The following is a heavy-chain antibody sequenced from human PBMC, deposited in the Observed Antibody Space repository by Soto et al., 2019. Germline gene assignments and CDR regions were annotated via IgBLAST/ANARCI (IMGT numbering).Heavy chain of an antibody. D-gene: IGHD6-13*01. CDR1: GFTFDDYA. Sequence: GGSLRLSCAASGFTFDDYAMHWVRQAPGKGLEWVSGISWNSGSIGYADSVKGRFTISRDNAKNSPYLQMNSLRAEDTALYYCAKDRVAAAGKGLAFDIWGQGTMVTVSS. CDR3: AKDRVAAAGKGLAFDI. CDR2: ISWNSGSI. J-gene: IGHJ3*02. V-gene: IGHV3-9*01.